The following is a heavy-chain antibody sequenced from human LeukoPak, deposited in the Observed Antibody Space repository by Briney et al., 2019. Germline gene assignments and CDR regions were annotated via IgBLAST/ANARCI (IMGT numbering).Heavy chain of an antibody. CDR1: GGSISSYY. CDR2: SYFTGNP. CDR3: AGLRSMVAWASFDY. Sequence: SETLSLTCTVSGGSISSYYWTWIRQPPGKGLEWIGHSYFTGNPNYNPSLKSRVTISVDPPKNQFSLKLTSVTAADTAVYYCAGLRSMVAWASFDYWGQGILVTVSS. D-gene: IGHD2-15*01. J-gene: IGHJ4*02. V-gene: IGHV4-59*08.